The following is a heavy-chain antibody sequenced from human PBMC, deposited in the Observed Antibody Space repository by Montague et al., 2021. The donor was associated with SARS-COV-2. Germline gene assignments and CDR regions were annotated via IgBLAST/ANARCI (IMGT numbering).Heavy chain of an antibody. D-gene: IGHD3-10*01. CDR3: ARLRDGVVPSPILGVGPYYSYYYMDV. CDR2: INHGGST. Sequence: SETLSLTCAVHGGSFSGYYRNWIRQPPGKGLEWIGEINHGGSTKYSPSLKSRLTISADTSKNQFSLKLTSVAAADTAVYYCARLRDGVVPSPILGVGPYYSYYYMDVWGRGTTVTVSS. CDR1: GGSFSGYY. J-gene: IGHJ6*03. V-gene: IGHV4-34*01.